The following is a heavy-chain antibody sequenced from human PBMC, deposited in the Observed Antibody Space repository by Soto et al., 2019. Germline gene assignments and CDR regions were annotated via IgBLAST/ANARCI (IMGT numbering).Heavy chain of an antibody. D-gene: IGHD2-2*01. J-gene: IGHJ4*02. CDR2: IKSRSNGETT. V-gene: IGHV3-15*01. CDR3: TTGWEFCSSPSCYDTFGY. CDR1: RFTVSNAW. Sequence: PGGSLRRSCAGSRFTVSNAWMSWVRQTPGKGLEWVGHIKSRSNGETTDYGAPVKGRFTISRDDSKNTLYLQMNSLKTEDTAVYYCTTGWEFCSSPSCYDTFGYWGPGTLVTVSS.